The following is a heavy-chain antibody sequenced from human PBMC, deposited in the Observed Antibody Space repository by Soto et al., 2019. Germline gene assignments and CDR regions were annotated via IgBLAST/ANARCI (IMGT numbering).Heavy chain of an antibody. CDR2: ISAYNGNT. CDR3: ARGVIVGATTYNWFDP. Sequence: ASVKVSCKASGYTFTSYGISWVRQAPGQGLEWMGWISAYNGNTNYAQKLQGRVTMTTDTSTSTAYMELRSLRSDDTAVYYCARGVIVGATTYNWFDPWGQGTLVTVSS. D-gene: IGHD1-26*01. V-gene: IGHV1-18*01. CDR1: GYTFTSYG. J-gene: IGHJ5*02.